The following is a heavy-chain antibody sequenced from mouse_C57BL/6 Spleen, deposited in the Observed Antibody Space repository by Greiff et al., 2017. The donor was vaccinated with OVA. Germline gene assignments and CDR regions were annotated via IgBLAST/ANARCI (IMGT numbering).Heavy chain of an antibody. CDR2: IDPETGGT. J-gene: IGHJ2*01. CDR3: TRRTVVPFDY. CDR1: GYTFTDYE. Sequence: VQLKQSGAELVRPGASVTLSCKASGYTFTDYEMHWVKQTPVHGLEWIGAIDPETGGTAYNQKFKGKAILTADKSSSTAYMELRSLTSEDSAVYYCTRRTVVPFDYWGQGTTLTVSS. V-gene: IGHV1-15*01. D-gene: IGHD1-1*01.